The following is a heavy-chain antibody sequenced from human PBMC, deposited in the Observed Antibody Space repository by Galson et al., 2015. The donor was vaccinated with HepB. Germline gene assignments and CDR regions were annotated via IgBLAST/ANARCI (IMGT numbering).Heavy chain of an antibody. J-gene: IGHJ4*02. CDR2: ILYDGSNK. Sequence: SLRLSCAASGFSFSNYSMHWVRQAPGKGLEWVAIILYDGSNKYYADSVKGRFTISRDNSKNTLYLQMNSLRVEDTAVYYCAKDTSGWPYYFDYWGQGTLVTVSS. CDR3: AKDTSGWPYYFDY. V-gene: IGHV3-30*18. CDR1: GFSFSNYS. D-gene: IGHD6-19*01.